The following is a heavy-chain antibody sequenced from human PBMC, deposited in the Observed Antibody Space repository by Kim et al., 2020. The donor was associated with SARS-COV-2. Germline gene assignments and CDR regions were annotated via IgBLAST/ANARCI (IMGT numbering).Heavy chain of an antibody. CDR3: ARSFGSGSAFYWFDP. Sequence: QRFQGRVTFTRDSSASTAYMEVTELRSEDTAVYYCARSFGSGSAFYWFDPWGQGTLVTVSS. D-gene: IGHD3-10*01. V-gene: IGHV1-3*01. J-gene: IGHJ5*02.